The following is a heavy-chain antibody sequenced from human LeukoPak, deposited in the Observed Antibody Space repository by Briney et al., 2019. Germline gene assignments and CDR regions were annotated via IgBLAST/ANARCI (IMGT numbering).Heavy chain of an antibody. V-gene: IGHV3-74*01. Sequence: GGSLRLSCAASGFTLSNYWMQWVRQAPGKGLVWVSRITSDGSGTSYADSVKGRFTISRDIPKNTLYLQMNSLRAEDTAVYYCARDGILGSHDSWGQGTLVTVSS. D-gene: IGHD3-3*02. CDR3: ARDGILGSHDS. CDR1: GFTLSNYW. J-gene: IGHJ4*02. CDR2: ITSDGSGT.